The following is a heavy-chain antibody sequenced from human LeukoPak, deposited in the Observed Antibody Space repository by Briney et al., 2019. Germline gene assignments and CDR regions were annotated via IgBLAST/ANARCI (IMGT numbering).Heavy chain of an antibody. V-gene: IGHV3-7*05. Sequence: PGGSLILPCVVSRLTYSSQCITGGRRAPAKGLEGVGNRQQSGSEKHYVDSVKGRFTISRDDAKNSMYLQMSSLRAEDTGVYYCAREGQGYGGKDYWGQGTRVTVSS. CDR1: RLTYSSQC. J-gene: IGHJ4*02. CDR2: RQQSGSEK. D-gene: IGHD1-26*01. CDR3: AREGQGYGGKDY.